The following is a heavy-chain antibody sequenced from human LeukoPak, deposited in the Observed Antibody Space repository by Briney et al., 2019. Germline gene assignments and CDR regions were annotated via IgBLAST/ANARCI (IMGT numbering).Heavy chain of an antibody. Sequence: SVKVSCKASGGTFSSYAISWVRQAPGQGLEWMGRIIPILGIANYAQKFQGRVTITADKSTSTAYMELGSLRSEDAAVYYCARGLEMATSYWGQGTLVTVSS. J-gene: IGHJ4*02. D-gene: IGHD5-24*01. CDR2: IIPILGIA. V-gene: IGHV1-69*04. CDR1: GGTFSSYA. CDR3: ARGLEMATSY.